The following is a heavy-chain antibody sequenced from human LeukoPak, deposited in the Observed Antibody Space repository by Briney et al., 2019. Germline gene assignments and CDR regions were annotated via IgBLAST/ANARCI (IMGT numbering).Heavy chain of an antibody. CDR3: ARDLKIFGVVIIDY. CDR1: GFTFSNYY. D-gene: IGHD3-3*01. V-gene: IGHV3-21*01. Sequence: PGGSLRLSCAASGFTFSNYYMHWVRQAPGKGLEWVSSISSSSSYIYYADSVKGRFTISRDNAKNSLYLQMNSLRAEDTAVYYCARDLKIFGVVIIDYWGQGTLVTVSS. CDR2: ISSSSSYI. J-gene: IGHJ4*02.